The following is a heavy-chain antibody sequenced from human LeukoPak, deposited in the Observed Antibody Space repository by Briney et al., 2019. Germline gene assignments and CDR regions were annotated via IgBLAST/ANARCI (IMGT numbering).Heavy chain of an antibody. V-gene: IGHV3-11*04. Sequence: PGGSLRLSCTGSGFTFNDYYMSWVRQAPGKGLEWLSFISAGGYPIYYADSVRGRFTISRDTAKNSLYLQMNSLRVEDTAVYYCVMTAGPPTDHWGQGALVTVSS. J-gene: IGHJ4*01. CDR2: ISAGGYPI. CDR3: VMTAGPPTDH. CDR1: GFTFNDYY.